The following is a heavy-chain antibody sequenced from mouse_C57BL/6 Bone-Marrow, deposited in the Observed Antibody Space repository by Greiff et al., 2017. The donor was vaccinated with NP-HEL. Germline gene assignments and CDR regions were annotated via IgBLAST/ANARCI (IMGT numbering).Heavy chain of an antibody. V-gene: IGHV2-2*01. Sequence: QVQLQQSGPGLVQPSQTLSITCTASGFSLTSYGVHWVRQTPGKGLEWLGVICSGGSTDYNEAFISRLTTSTVNSTSQVFFKMNSLQADDTAIYYCARHQADYSNYDLDAMDYWGQGTSVTVSS. CDR2: ICSGGST. CDR1: GFSLTSYG. D-gene: IGHD2-5*01. CDR3: ARHQADYSNYDLDAMDY. J-gene: IGHJ4*01.